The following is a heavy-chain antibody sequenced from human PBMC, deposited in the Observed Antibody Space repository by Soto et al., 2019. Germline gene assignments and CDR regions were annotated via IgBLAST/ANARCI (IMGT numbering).Heavy chain of an antibody. CDR3: ARRTNGYFGY. D-gene: IGHD2-8*01. CDR2: ILSDHTT. V-gene: IGHV3-23*03. J-gene: IGHJ4*02. CDR1: GFTFSDYT. Sequence: EVQLLESGGGLVQPGGSLTLSCAASGFTFSDYTMSWVRQAPGKVLECISVILSDHTTYYAGSVRGRFTISRDNSKYTLYLEMNSLRAEDTAVYYCARRTNGYFGYWGQGALVTVSS.